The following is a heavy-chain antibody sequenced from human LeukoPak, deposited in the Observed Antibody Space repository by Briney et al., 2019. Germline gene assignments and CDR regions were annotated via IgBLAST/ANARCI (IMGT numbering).Heavy chain of an antibody. J-gene: IGHJ5*02. CDR2: IIPIFGTA. Sequence: SVRVSGTPSGGTVSSYAISLVSQSPGQGLGGLGGIIPIFGTANYAQKFQGRVTITADNSTSTAYMELSSLRSEDTAVYYCARGRGVISVFDPWGQGTLVSVSS. CDR3: ARGRGVISVFDP. V-gene: IGHV1-69*06. D-gene: IGHD3-10*01. CDR1: GGTVSSYA.